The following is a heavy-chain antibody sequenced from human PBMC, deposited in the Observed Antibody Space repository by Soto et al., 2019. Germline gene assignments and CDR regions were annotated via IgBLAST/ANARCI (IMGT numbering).Heavy chain of an antibody. J-gene: IGHJ4*02. D-gene: IGHD3-22*01. CDR1: GFTFSSYA. CDR3: ARDLSRGITMIALEIHY. V-gene: IGHV3-30-3*01. CDR2: ISYDGSNK. Sequence: QVQLVESGGGVVQPGRSLRLSCAASGFTFSSYAMHWVRQAPGKGLELVAIISYDGSNKYYAESVKGRFTISRDNPKNTVHLQMSSLRPEDTAVYYCARDLSRGITMIALEIHYWGQGTLVTVSS.